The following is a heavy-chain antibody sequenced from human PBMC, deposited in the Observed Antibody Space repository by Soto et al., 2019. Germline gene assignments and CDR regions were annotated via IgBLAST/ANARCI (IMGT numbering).Heavy chain of an antibody. Sequence: PGGSLRLSCAASGFTFSSYWMSWVRQAPGKGLEGVANIKQDGSEKYYVDSVKGRFTISRDNAKNSLYLQMNSLRAEDTAVYSCARTYDYVWGSYRPDGPFDYWGQGTLVTVSS. V-gene: IGHV3-7*03. CDR2: IKQDGSEK. J-gene: IGHJ4*02. CDR3: ARTYDYVWGSYRPDGPFDY. D-gene: IGHD3-16*02. CDR1: GFTFSSYW.